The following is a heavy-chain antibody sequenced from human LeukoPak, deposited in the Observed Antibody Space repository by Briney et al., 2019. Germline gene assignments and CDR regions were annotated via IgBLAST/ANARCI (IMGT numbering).Heavy chain of an antibody. J-gene: IGHJ4*02. CDR1: GGSISSDDYY. V-gene: IGHV4-30-4*01. D-gene: IGHD3-22*01. CDR3: GRAGADSSGYYTIDY. CDR2: IHYSGST. Sequence: PSETLSLTCTVSGGSISSDDYYWSWIRQPPGKGLEWIGYIHYSGSTYYNPSLKSRVSISVDTSKNQFSLRLSSVTAADTAVYYCGRAGADSSGYYTIDYWGQGTLVTVSS.